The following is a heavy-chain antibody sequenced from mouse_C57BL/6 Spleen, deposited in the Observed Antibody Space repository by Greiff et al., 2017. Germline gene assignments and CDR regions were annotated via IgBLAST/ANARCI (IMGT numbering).Heavy chain of an antibody. CDR2: INPSSGYT. CDR1: GYTFTSYT. CDR3: ARRDSNYGYAMDY. J-gene: IGHJ4*01. D-gene: IGHD2-5*01. V-gene: IGHV1-4*01. Sequence: VMLVESGAELARPGASVKMSCKASGYTFTSYTMHWVKQRPGQGLEWIGYINPSSGYTKYNQKFKDKATLTADKSSSTAYMQLSSLTSEDSAVYYCARRDSNYGYAMDYWGQGTSVTVSS.